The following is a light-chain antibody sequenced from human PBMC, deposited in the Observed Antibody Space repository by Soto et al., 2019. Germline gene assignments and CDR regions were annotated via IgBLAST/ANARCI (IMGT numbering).Light chain of an antibody. Sequence: EIVMTQSPATLSVSPGERATLSCRASQSVSSNLAWYQQKPGQAPRLLIYGASTRATGIPARFSGSGSGTASTLTIRSLQSEDFAVYYCQQYNTWPPWTFGQGTKVEIK. CDR2: GAS. J-gene: IGKJ1*01. V-gene: IGKV3-15*01. CDR1: QSVSSN. CDR3: QQYNTWPPWT.